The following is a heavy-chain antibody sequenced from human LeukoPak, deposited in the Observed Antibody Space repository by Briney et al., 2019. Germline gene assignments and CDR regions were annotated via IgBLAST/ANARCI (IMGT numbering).Heavy chain of an antibody. J-gene: IGHJ4*02. CDR2: IKQDGSEK. D-gene: IGHD5-18*01. CDR3: AKEKGAVDTAMWGLDY. Sequence: GGSLRLSCAASGFTFSSYWMSWVRQAPGKGLEWVANIKQDGSEKYYADSVKGRFTISRDNSKNTLYLQMNSLRAEDTAVYYCAKEKGAVDTAMWGLDYWGQGTLVTVSS. CDR1: GFTFSSYW. V-gene: IGHV3-7*01.